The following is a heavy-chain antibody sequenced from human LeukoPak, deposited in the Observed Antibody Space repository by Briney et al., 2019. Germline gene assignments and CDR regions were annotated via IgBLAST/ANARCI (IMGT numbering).Heavy chain of an antibody. CDR2: ISAYNGNT. Sequence: ASVKVSCKASGYTFTSYGISWVRQAPGQGLEWMGWISAYNGNTNYAQKLQGRVTMTRDTSISTAYMELSSLRSDDTAVYYCARGIGDYGDSGFDYWGQGTLVTVSS. CDR1: GYTFTSYG. D-gene: IGHD4-17*01. J-gene: IGHJ4*02. V-gene: IGHV1-18*01. CDR3: ARGIGDYGDSGFDY.